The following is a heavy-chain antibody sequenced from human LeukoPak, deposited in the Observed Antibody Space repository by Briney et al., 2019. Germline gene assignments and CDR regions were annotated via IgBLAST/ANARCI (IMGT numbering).Heavy chain of an antibody. V-gene: IGHV4-39*01. Sequence: PSETLSLTCTVSGDSIGSTSYFWGWIRQPPGKGLEWIGSIYYSGSTYYNPSLKGRVTISVDTSKNQFSLKLCSMTAADTAVYYCARRVRVIRASDIWGQGTMVTVSS. D-gene: IGHD2-21*01. CDR3: ARRVRVIRASDI. CDR2: IYYSGST. J-gene: IGHJ3*02. CDR1: GDSIGSTSYF.